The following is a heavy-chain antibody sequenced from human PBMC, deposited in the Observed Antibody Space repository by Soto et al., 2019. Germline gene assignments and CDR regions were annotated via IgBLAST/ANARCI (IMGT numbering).Heavy chain of an antibody. D-gene: IGHD1-26*01. Sequence: QLQLQESGPGLVKPSETLSLTCTVSGGSISSSNYHWGWIRQPPGKGLEWIGSMYYSGSTYYNPSLKGGFSVSGDPAKNQFSVRLTCEAAGDRGVDHCGSHVGNGPPGGGGQGTLVPVSS. CDR2: MYYSGST. CDR3: GSHVGNGPPGG. J-gene: IGHJ4*02. V-gene: IGHV4-39*07. CDR1: GGSISSSNYH.